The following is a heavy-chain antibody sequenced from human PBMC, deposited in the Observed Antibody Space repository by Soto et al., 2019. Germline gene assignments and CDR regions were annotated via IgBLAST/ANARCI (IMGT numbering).Heavy chain of an antibody. V-gene: IGHV4-31*03. CDR2: IYYSGST. D-gene: IGHD2-8*01. J-gene: IGHJ5*02. CDR1: GGSIISGDYF. CDR3: AREVNGVGFDP. Sequence: PSETLSLTCTVSGGSIISGDYFWSWIRHHPGKGLEYIGYIYYSGSTYYNPSLKRRLTISVDTSKNQFSMRLSSVTAADTAVYYCAREVNGVGFDPWGQGTLVTVSS.